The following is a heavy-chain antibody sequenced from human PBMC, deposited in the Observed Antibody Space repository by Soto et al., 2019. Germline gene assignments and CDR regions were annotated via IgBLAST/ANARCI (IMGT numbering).Heavy chain of an antibody. Sequence: QVQLVESGGGVVQPGRSLRLSCEGSGFIFNKYGMHWVRQAPGKGLEWVAIIWYDGSNDFYADSVKGRFTISKDNSKNKVYLEMDSVRVEDTAIYDWARAGVENWLDTWGQGTLVTVSS. V-gene: IGHV3-33*08. D-gene: IGHD3-10*01. CDR1: GFIFNKYG. J-gene: IGHJ5*02. CDR3: ARAGVENWLDT. CDR2: IWYDGSND.